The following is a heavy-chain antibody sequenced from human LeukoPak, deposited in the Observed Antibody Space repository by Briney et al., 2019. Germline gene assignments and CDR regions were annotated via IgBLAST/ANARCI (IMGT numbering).Heavy chain of an antibody. CDR1: GGSFSGYY. CDR2: INHSGST. Sequence: PSETLSLTCAVYGGSFSGYYWSWIRQPPGKGLEWIGEINHSGSTNYNPSLKSRVTISVDTSKNQFSLKLSSVTAADTAVYYCARGRDGVITIFGVVTPDEYYYYGMDVWGQGTTVTVSS. V-gene: IGHV4-34*01. D-gene: IGHD3-3*01. J-gene: IGHJ6*02. CDR3: ARGRDGVITIFGVVTPDEYYYYGMDV.